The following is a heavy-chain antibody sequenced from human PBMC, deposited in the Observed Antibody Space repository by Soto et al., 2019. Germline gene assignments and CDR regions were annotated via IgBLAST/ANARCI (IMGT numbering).Heavy chain of an antibody. J-gene: IGHJ6*03. Sequence: GASVKVSCKASGGAFSSYTIIWVRQAPGQGLEWMGRIIPILGIANYAQKFQGRVTITADKSTSTAYMELSSLRSEDTAVYYCACGYDRDYYYYMDVWGKGTTVTVSS. CDR3: ACGYDRDYYYYMDV. V-gene: IGHV1-69*02. CDR1: GGAFSSYT. CDR2: IIPILGIA. D-gene: IGHD5-12*01.